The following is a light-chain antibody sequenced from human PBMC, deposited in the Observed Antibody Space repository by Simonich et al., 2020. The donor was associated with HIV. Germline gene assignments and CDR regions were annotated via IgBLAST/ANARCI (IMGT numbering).Light chain of an antibody. CDR1: RSNIGAGYD. J-gene: IGLJ2*01. Sequence: QSVLTQPPSVSGAPGQRVTISCTGSRSNIGAGYDVNWYQQLPGTAPKLLIYDNSHRPSGVPDRISGSKSGTSASLAITGLQVEDEADYYCHSYDSSLSGVVFGGGTKLTVL. CDR3: HSYDSSLSGVV. CDR2: DNS. V-gene: IGLV1-40*01.